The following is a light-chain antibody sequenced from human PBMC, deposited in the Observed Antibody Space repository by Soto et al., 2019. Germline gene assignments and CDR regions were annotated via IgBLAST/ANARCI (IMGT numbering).Light chain of an antibody. V-gene: IGKV1-5*03. CDR2: KAS. Sequence: DIQMTQSPSTLSGSVGDRVTITCRASQTISSWLAWYQQKPGKAPKLLIYKASTLKRGVPSRYSGSGSGTEFTLTISSLHPDEFATYYCQHYNSYSEAVGQGTKVELK. J-gene: IGKJ1*01. CDR1: QTISSW. CDR3: QHYNSYSEA.